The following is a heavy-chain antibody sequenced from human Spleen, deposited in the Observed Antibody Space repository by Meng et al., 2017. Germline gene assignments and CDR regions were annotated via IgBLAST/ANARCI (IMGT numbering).Heavy chain of an antibody. CDR3: ARGTYSSGWAFDY. CDR2: IPHRGSS. V-gene: IGHV4-4*02. J-gene: IGHJ4*02. Sequence: QVQLRESGPALGKPSETLSLTCAVSGDSITNHNWWAWVRQPPGKGLEWIGEIPHRGSSAYNPSLKSRVSMSIDKSKTQFSLKLTSVTAADTAVYYCARGTYSSGWAFDYWGQGTLVTVSS. CDR1: GDSITNHNW. D-gene: IGHD6-19*01.